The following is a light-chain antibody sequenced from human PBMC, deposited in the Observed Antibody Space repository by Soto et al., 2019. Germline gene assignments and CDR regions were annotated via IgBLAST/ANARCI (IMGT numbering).Light chain of an antibody. V-gene: IGKV3-20*01. J-gene: IGKJ1*01. CDR2: GAS. Sequence: EIVLTQSPGTLSLSQGERATLSCRASQSVSSSYLAWYQQKPGQAPRLLIYGASSRATGIPDRFSGSGSGTEFTLTISRLEPEDFAVYYCQQYGSSRTFGQGTKVEIK. CDR1: QSVSSSY. CDR3: QQYGSSRT.